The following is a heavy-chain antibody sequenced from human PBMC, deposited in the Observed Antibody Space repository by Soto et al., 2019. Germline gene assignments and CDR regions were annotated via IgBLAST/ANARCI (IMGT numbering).Heavy chain of an antibody. V-gene: IGHV1-18*01. CDR3: AHDYGDYGSAFDI. CDR2: ISAYNGNT. D-gene: IGHD4-17*01. CDR1: GYTFTSYG. Sequence: ASVKVSCKASGYTFTSYGISWVRQAPGQGLEWMGWISAYNGNTNYAQKLQGRVTMTTDTSTSTVYMELSSLRSEDTAVYYCAHDYGDYGSAFDIWGQGTMVTVSS. J-gene: IGHJ3*02.